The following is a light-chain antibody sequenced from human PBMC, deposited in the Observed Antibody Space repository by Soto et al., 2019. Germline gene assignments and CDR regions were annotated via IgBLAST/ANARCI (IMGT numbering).Light chain of an antibody. CDR3: QQYNEYSKT. CDR1: QPVGDS. CDR2: KAS. J-gene: IGKJ1*01. V-gene: IGKV1-5*03. Sequence: IRMTQSPSTLSASVGDRVTITCRASQPVGDSLAWFQQTPGKAPRLLIYKASTLQGGVPSRFNGSGSGTEFTLSISSLRPDDFGTYYCQQYNEYSKTFGQGTKVDIK.